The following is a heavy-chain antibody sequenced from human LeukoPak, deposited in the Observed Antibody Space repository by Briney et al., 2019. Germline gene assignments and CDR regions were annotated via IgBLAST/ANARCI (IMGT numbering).Heavy chain of an antibody. J-gene: IGHJ4*02. CDR3: ARDNSGWSRDY. D-gene: IGHD6-19*01. Sequence: GGSLRLSCAASGFTFSSYSMNWVRQAPGKGLEWVSSINWGSNHIYYADAVQGRFTISRDNAKNSLYLQMNSLRAEDTAIYYCARDNSGWSRDYWGQGTLVTVSS. CDR2: INWGSNHI. V-gene: IGHV3-21*06. CDR1: GFTFSSYS.